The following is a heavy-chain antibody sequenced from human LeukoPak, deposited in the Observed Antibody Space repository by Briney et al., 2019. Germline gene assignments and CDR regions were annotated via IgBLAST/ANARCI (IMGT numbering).Heavy chain of an antibody. Sequence: SETLSLTCTVSGGSISSYYWSWIRQPPGKGLEWIGYIYYSGSTNYNPSLKSRVTISVDTSKNQFSLKLSSVTAADTAVYYCARVVTVTTPVLFDYWGQGTLVTVSS. CDR2: IYYSGST. CDR1: GGSISSYY. CDR3: ARVVTVTTPVLFDY. V-gene: IGHV4-59*01. D-gene: IGHD4-11*01. J-gene: IGHJ4*02.